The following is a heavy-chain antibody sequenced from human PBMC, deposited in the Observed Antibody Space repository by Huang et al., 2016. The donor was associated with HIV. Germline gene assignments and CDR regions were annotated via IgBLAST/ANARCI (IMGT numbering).Heavy chain of an antibody. J-gene: IGHJ3*02. CDR1: GYTVRELS. CDR2: FDPEEGET. Sequence: QVQLVESGAELKKPGASVRVSCKVSGYTVRELSLHWVRQAPEKGLAWMGGFDPEEGETIYAQRLQGRVTMTEDTSTDTAYMELSSLRPEDTAVYYCATSTPDVGAGVLRSAFDIWGQGTMVTVSS. D-gene: IGHD2-15*01. V-gene: IGHV1-24*01. CDR3: ATSTPDVGAGVLRSAFDI.